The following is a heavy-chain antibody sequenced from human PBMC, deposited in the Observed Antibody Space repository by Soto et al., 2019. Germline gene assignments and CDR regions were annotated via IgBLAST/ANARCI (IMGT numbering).Heavy chain of an antibody. CDR3: ARENIVDTYYFDY. D-gene: IGHD5-12*01. Sequence: QVQLQQWGAGLLKPSETLSLTCAVYGGSFSGYYWSWIRQPPGKGLEWIGEINPSGSTNYNPSLKSRVTISVDTSKNQFSLKLSSVTAEDTAVYYCARENIVDTYYFDYWGQGTLVTVSS. V-gene: IGHV4-34*01. J-gene: IGHJ4*02. CDR1: GGSFSGYY. CDR2: INPSGST.